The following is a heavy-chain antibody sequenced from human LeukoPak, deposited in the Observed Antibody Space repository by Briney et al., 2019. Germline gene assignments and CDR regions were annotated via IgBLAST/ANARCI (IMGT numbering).Heavy chain of an antibody. V-gene: IGHV3-30*02. CDR3: AKNGAAAAALES. J-gene: IGHJ4*02. D-gene: IGHD6-25*01. CDR2: IRFDGANL. CDR1: GFTFSSFG. Sequence: GGSLRLSCSASGFTFSSFGIYWVRQAPGKGLEWVAFIRFDGANLYYSESVKGRFTISRDNSKDTLYLQMDSLTTEDTALYYCAKNGAAAAALESWGQGTRVTVAS.